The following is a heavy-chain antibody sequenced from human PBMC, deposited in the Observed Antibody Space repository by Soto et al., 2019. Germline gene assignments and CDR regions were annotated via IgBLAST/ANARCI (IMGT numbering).Heavy chain of an antibody. D-gene: IGHD6-19*01. Sequence: ASVKVSCKASGYTFTGYYMHWVRQAPGQGLEWMGWINPNSGGTNYAQKFQGWVTMTRATSISIAYMELSRLRSDDTAVYYCARDPGGGYSSGWLQVVNGMDVWGQGTTVTVSS. J-gene: IGHJ6*02. CDR2: INPNSGGT. V-gene: IGHV1-2*04. CDR1: GYTFTGYY. CDR3: ARDPGGGYSSGWLQVVNGMDV.